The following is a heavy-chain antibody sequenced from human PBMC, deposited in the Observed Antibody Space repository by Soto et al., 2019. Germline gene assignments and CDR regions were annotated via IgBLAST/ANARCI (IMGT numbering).Heavy chain of an antibody. J-gene: IGHJ6*02. CDR1: GGTFSSYA. CDR2: IIPIFGTA. CDR3: ARDRRIQLWLNYYYYGMDV. V-gene: IGHV1-69*13. D-gene: IGHD5-18*01. Sequence: SVKVSCKASGGTFSSYAISWVRQAPGQGLEWMGGIIPIFGTASYAQKFQGRVTITADESTSTAYMELSSLRSEDTAVYYCARDRRIQLWLNYYYYGMDVWGQGTTVTV.